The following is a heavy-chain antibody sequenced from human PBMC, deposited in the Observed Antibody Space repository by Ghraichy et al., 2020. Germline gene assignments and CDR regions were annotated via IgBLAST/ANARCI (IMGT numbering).Heavy chain of an antibody. CDR1: GFTFSSYS. V-gene: IGHV3-21*01. Sequence: GGSLRLSCAASGFTFSSYSMNWVRQAPGKGLEWVSSISSSSSYIYYADSVKGRFTISRDNAKNSLYLQMNSLRAEDTAVYYCARGGGGSYSSPFDYWGQGTLVTVSS. D-gene: IGHD1-26*01. CDR3: ARGGGGSYSSPFDY. J-gene: IGHJ4*02. CDR2: ISSSSSYI.